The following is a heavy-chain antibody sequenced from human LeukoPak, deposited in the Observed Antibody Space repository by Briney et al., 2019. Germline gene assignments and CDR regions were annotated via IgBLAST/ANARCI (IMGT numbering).Heavy chain of an antibody. CDR3: ARERNTVTTSSAFDI. Sequence: SQTLSLTCTVSGGSISSGGYYWSWIRQHPGKGLEWIGYICYSGSTYYNPSLKSRVTISVDTSKNQFSLKLSSVTAADTAVYYCARERNTVTTSSAFDIWGQGTMVTVSP. CDR1: GGSISSGGYY. J-gene: IGHJ3*02. V-gene: IGHV4-31*03. D-gene: IGHD4-17*01. CDR2: ICYSGST.